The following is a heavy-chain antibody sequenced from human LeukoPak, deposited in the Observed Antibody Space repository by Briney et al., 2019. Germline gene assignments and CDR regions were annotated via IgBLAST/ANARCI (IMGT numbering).Heavy chain of an antibody. J-gene: IGHJ4*02. CDR2: INHSGST. D-gene: IGHD6-6*01. CDR3: ARGSGSKAARPKYFDY. CDR1: GGSFSGYY. Sequence: SETLSLTCAVYGGSFSGYYWSWIRQPPGKGLEWIGEINHSGSTNYNPSLKSRVAISVDTSKNQFSLKLSSVTAADTAVYYCARGSGSKAARPKYFDYWGQGTLVTVSS. V-gene: IGHV4-34*01.